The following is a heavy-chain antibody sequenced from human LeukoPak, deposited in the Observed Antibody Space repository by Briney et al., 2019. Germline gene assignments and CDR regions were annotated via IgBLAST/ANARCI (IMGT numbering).Heavy chain of an antibody. J-gene: IGHJ4*02. CDR2: IYYSGGT. CDR1: GGSISSYY. Sequence: SETLSLTCTVSGGSISSYYWSWIRQPPGKGLEWIGYIYYSGGTNYNPSLKSRVTISVDTSKNQFSLKLSSVTAAGTAVYYCARHGGGSYYDYWGQGTLVTVSS. CDR3: ARHGGGSYYDY. V-gene: IGHV4-59*08. D-gene: IGHD1-26*01.